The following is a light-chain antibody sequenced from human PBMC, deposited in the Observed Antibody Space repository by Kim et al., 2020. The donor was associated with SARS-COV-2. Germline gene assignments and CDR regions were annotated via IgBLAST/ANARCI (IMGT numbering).Light chain of an antibody. CDR2: DTS. V-gene: IGKV3-11*01. J-gene: IGKJ4*01. CDR3: QQRYQWPLT. Sequence: PGERATLSSRASQSVYSYLAWYQQKPGQPPRLLIYDTSNRAPGIPARFSGSGSGTDFTLTISSLEPEDFAVYYCQQRYQWPLTYGGGTKVDIK. CDR1: QSVYSY.